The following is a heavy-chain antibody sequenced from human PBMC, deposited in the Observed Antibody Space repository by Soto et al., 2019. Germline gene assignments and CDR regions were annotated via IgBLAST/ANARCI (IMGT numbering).Heavy chain of an antibody. CDR1: GGSISSGGYY. V-gene: IGHV4-31*03. CDR3: ARASYSGSYSVPIY. J-gene: IGHJ4*02. D-gene: IGHD1-26*01. Sequence: QVQLQESGPGLVKPSQPLSLTCTVSGGSISSGGYYWTWIRQHPGKGLEWIGYIYSSGSTYYNPSLRSRLTISVDTSENHFSLKLTSVTAADTAVYYCARASYSGSYSVPIYWGQGTLVTVSS. CDR2: IYSSGST.